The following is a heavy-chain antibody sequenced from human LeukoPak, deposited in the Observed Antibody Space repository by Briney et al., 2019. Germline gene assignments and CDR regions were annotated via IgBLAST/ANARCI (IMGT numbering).Heavy chain of an antibody. J-gene: IGHJ3*02. Sequence: PSETLSLTCAVSGGSISSSHWCSWVRQPPGKGLEWIGEIFHSGTTNYNPSLKSRVSISVDKSKNQLSLKLSSVAAADTAVYYCARGAGEMHDAFETWGQGTMVTVSS. CDR1: GGSISSSHW. CDR2: IFHSGTT. CDR3: ARGAGEMHDAFET. V-gene: IGHV4-4*02. D-gene: IGHD3-16*01.